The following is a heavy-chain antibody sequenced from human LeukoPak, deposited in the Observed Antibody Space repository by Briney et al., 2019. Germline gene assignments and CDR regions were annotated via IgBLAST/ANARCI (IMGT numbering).Heavy chain of an antibody. Sequence: GDSLTLSCAASGFAFSDDWMSWIRQPPGKGLEWVGRIRSKTAGGTADYAATVKGRFTISRDDSKNTLYLQMSSLRIEDTAVYYCTTDRRWWGQGTLVTVSS. J-gene: IGHJ4*02. CDR3: TTDRRW. D-gene: IGHD2-15*01. CDR2: IRSKTAGGTA. V-gene: IGHV3-15*01. CDR1: GFAFSDDW.